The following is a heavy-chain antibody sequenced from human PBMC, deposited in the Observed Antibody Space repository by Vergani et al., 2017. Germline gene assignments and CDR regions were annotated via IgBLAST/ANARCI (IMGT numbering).Heavy chain of an antibody. D-gene: IGHD3-9*01. CDR1: GFSFSNAW. J-gene: IGHJ6*02. CDR3: AKNTMTGYYNYYGTDV. V-gene: IGHV3-15*01. CDR2: IKSQIDGGTT. Sequence: EVQLVESGGGLVKPGGSLRLSCAASGFSFSNAWMTWVRQGPGKGLEWVGRIKSQIDGGTTDYAAPVKGRFTISRDLSKNTLYLHITGLRAEDTAVYFCAKNTMTGYYNYYGTDVWGQGTTVTVSS.